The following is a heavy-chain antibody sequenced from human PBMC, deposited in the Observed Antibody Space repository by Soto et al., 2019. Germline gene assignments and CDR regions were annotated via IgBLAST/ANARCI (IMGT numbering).Heavy chain of an antibody. CDR3: VKDIGSSSGVGFDY. V-gene: IGHV3-66*03. CDR2: IYSGGST. J-gene: IGHJ4*02. Sequence: EVQLVESGGGLIQPGGSLRLSCAASGFTVSSNYMSWVRQAPGKGLEWVSVIYSGGSTYYADSVKGRFTISRDNSKNTLYLQMSSLRAEDTAVYYCVKDIGSSSGVGFDYWGQGTLVTVSS. D-gene: IGHD6-6*01. CDR1: GFTVSSNY.